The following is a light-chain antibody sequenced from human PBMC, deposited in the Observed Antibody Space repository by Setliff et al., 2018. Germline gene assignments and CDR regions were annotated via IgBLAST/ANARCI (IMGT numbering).Light chain of an antibody. CDR2: RNN. J-gene: IGLJ1*01. CDR1: SSNIGSNT. Sequence: QSALAQPPSASGTPGQRVTISCSGSSSNIGSNTVNWYQQLPGTAPKLLIYRNNQRPSGVPDRFSGSKSGTSASLAISGLQSEDEADYYRAAWDDSLNGYVFGTGTKVTVL. V-gene: IGLV1-44*01. CDR3: AAWDDSLNGYV.